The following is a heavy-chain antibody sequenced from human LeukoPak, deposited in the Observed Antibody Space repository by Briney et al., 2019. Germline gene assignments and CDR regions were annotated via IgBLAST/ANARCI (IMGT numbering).Heavy chain of an antibody. V-gene: IGHV3-11*01. CDR1: GFTFSDYY. CDR3: ARVLSRATMIFDY. Sequence: GGSLRLSCAASGFTFSDYYMSWIRQAPGKGLEWVSYISSSGSTICYADSVKGRFTISRDNAKNSLYLQMSSLRAEDTAVYYCARVLSRATMIFDYWGQGTLVTVSS. CDR2: ISSSGSTI. D-gene: IGHD1-26*01. J-gene: IGHJ4*02.